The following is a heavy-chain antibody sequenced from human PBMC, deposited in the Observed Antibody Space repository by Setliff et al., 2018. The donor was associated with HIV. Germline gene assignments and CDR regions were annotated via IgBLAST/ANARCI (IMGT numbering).Heavy chain of an antibody. J-gene: IGHJ4*02. V-gene: IGHV4-39*01. CDR2: IHHSGST. D-gene: IGHD3-3*01. Sequence: ETLSLTCTVSGPSVSNTDYYWGWIRLPPGKGLEWIASIHHSGSTWYNPSLKGRVTISADMSKNQFSLKLFSVTAADTAVYYCARPSFGIGGGSIFDSWGQGTVVTVS. CDR3: ARPSFGIGGGSIFDS. CDR1: GPSVSNTDYY.